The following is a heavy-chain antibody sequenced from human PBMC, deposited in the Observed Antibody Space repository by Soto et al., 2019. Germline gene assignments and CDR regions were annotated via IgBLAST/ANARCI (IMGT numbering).Heavy chain of an antibody. J-gene: IGHJ5*02. Sequence: SETLSVTCTVSGGSLFGDYCTWIRQPAGGGLEWIGRINSDGNTNYSPSLKSRVTMSVDPSRKHFSLNLTSVTAADTASYFCARARRLENRFDPRGTGSQVTVSS. D-gene: IGHD5-12*01. CDR2: INSDGNT. CDR1: GGSLFGDY. V-gene: IGHV4-4*07. CDR3: ARARRLENRFDP.